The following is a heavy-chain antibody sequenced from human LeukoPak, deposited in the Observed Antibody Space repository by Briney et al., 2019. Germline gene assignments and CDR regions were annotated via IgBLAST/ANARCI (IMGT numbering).Heavy chain of an antibody. J-gene: IGHJ5*02. D-gene: IGHD3-10*01. CDR2: IYYSGST. V-gene: IGHV4-59*01. CDR3: ARERHDYCASGSKIRRLENWLDP. Sequence: SETLSLTCTVSGGSISSYYWNWIRQPPAKGLEWIGYIYYSGSTNYNPSLKSRVTISVDTSKNQFSLKLSSVTAADTAVYYCARERHDYCASGSKIRRLENWLDPWGQGTLVTVSS. CDR1: GGSISSYY.